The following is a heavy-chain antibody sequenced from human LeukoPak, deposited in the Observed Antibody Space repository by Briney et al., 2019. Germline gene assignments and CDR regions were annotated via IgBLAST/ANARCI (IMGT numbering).Heavy chain of an antibody. Sequence: SETLSLTCTVSGGSISSYYWSWIRQPPGKGLEWIGYIYYSGSTNYKPSLKSRVTISVDTSKNQFSLKLSSVTAADTAVYYCARGLVMCTNGVCYPEVPFDYWGQGTLVTVSS. CDR2: IYYSGST. CDR1: GGSISSYY. J-gene: IGHJ4*02. CDR3: ARGLVMCTNGVCYPEVPFDY. D-gene: IGHD2-8*01. V-gene: IGHV4-59*01.